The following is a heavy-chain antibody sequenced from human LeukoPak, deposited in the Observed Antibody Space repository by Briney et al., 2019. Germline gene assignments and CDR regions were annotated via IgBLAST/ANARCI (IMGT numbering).Heavy chain of an antibody. J-gene: IGHJ6*03. CDR1: GGPISSYY. CDR3: ARLGLRSPYYYYYYYMDV. V-gene: IGHV4-59*01. D-gene: IGHD4-17*01. Sequence: PSETLSLTCTVSGGPISSYYWSWIRQPPGKGLEWIGYIYYSGSTNYNPSLKSRVTISVDTSKNQFSLKLSSVTAADTAVYYCARLGLRSPYYYYYYYMDVWGKGTTVTVSS. CDR2: IYYSGST.